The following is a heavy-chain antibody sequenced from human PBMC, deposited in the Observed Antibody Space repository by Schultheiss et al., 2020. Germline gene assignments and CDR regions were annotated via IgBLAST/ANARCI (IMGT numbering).Heavy chain of an antibody. CDR3: ATSIGEQWRNAFDI. V-gene: IGHV3-23*01. Sequence: GGSLRLSCAASGFTVSSNYMSWVRQAPGKGLEWVSAISGSGGSTYYADSVKGRFTISRDNSKNTLYLQMNSLRAEDTAVYYCATSIGEQWRNAFDIWGQGTMVTVSS. D-gene: IGHD6-19*01. J-gene: IGHJ3*02. CDR2: ISGSGGST. CDR1: GFTVSSNY.